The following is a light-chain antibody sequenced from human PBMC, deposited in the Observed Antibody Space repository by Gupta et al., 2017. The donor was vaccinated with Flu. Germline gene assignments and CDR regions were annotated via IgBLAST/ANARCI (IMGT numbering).Light chain of an antibody. V-gene: IGKV1-39*01. CDR3: QQCDSTPTT. J-gene: IGKJ1*01. CDR1: QSISSY. Sequence: DIQMTQSPSSLSASVGDRVTITCRASQSISSYLNWYQQKPGKAPKLLIYAASRLQSGVPSRFSGSGSGTDFTLTISRLQPEDFATYYCQQCDSTPTTFGQGTKVEIK. CDR2: AAS.